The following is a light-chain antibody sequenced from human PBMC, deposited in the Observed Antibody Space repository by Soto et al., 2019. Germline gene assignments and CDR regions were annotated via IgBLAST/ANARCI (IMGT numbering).Light chain of an antibody. V-gene: IGKV3-20*01. J-gene: IGKJ1*01. CDR1: QSFSSSY. CDR2: GAS. CDR3: QPCGSSPLK. Sequence: ERVLMPFLAVPSLSPGERATLSCRASQSFSSSYLAWYQQKPGQAPRLLIYGASSRATGIPDRFSGSGSGTDFTLTISRLEPEDFAVYYCQPCGSSPLKFGQGTKVDIK.